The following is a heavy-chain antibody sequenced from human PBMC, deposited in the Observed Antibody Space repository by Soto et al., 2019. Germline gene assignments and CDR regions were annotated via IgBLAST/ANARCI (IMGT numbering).Heavy chain of an antibody. D-gene: IGHD5-18*01. CDR3: ARDSGGKRYSYGYLGVVYYYGMDV. CDR2: ISSSSSYI. Sequence: GGSLRLSCAASGFTFSSYSMNWVRQAPGKGLEWVSSISSSSSYIYYADSVKGRFTISRDNAKNSLYLQMNSLRAEDTAVYYCARDSGGKRYSYGYLGVVYYYGMDVWGQGTTVTVSS. J-gene: IGHJ6*02. CDR1: GFTFSSYS. V-gene: IGHV3-21*01.